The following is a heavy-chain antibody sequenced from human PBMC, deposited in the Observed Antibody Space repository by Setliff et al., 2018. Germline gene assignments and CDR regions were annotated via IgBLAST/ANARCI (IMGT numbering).Heavy chain of an antibody. J-gene: IGHJ4*02. Sequence: ASVKVSCKTSGFMFYTFGFSWVRHVPEQGFEWMGCISGYNGNTNYAQKFQDRVTVTMDTSTSIVYMELRSLRSDDTAVYYCARSSAPSVVLAADFDFWGLGTPVTVSS. CDR2: ISGYNGNT. D-gene: IGHD3-3*01. V-gene: IGHV1-18*01. CDR1: GFMFYTFG. CDR3: ARSSAPSVVLAADFDF.